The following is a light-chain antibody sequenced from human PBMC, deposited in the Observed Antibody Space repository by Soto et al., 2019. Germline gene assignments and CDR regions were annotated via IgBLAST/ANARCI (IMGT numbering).Light chain of an antibody. CDR1: QYISTW. J-gene: IGKJ4*01. CDR2: AAS. CDR3: QQADSFPLT. V-gene: IGKV1D-12*01. Sequence: DIQMTQSPSSVSASVGDRIIITCRASQYISTWLAWYQQKPGEAPKLLIFAASRLHGGVPSRFSGSGSGTAFTLTINNLQPADFATSYCQQADSFPLTFGGGTKVEVK.